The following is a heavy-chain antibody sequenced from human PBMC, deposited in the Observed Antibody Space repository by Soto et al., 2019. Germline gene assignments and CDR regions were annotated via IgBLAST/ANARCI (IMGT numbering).Heavy chain of an antibody. D-gene: IGHD3-3*01. J-gene: IGHJ4*02. CDR1: GFAFSDYG. Sequence: QPGGSRRLSCRSSGFAFSDYGMSGGGQAPGKGLEWVSAISGGGDNTHFGDSVHGRFIISRDNSNHTVFLQMNSLRVEDTAMYYCAKGLYYDFWTGIHSWGQGTLVTVSS. V-gene: IGHV3-23*01. CDR2: ISGGGDNT. CDR3: AKGLYYDFWTGIHS.